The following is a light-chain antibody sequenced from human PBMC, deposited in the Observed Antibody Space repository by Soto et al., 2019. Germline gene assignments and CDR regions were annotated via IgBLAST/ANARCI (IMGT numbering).Light chain of an antibody. Sequence: EIVLTQSPGTLSLSPGESAILSCSASQSVNSNYLAWYQQKPGQAPRLLIYGASSRATGVPNRFSGSGSGRDFTLTISSLEPEDFTVYYCHQYGLSPRHPFGQGTKLEIK. V-gene: IGKV3-20*01. J-gene: IGKJ2*01. CDR3: HQYGLSPRHP. CDR2: GAS. CDR1: QSVNSNY.